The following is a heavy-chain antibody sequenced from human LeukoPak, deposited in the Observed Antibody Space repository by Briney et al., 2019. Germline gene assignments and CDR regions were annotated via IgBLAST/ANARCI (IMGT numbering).Heavy chain of an antibody. Sequence: SSETLSLTCAVSGYSISSGYYWGWIRQPPGKGLEWIGSIYHSGSTYYNPSLKSRVTISVDTSKNQFSLKLSSVTAADTAVCYCARRRYSTYEGYCFDYWGQGTLVTVSS. CDR2: IYHSGST. V-gene: IGHV4-38-2*01. J-gene: IGHJ4*02. D-gene: IGHD4-11*01. CDR3: ARRRYSTYEGYCFDY. CDR1: GYSISSGYY.